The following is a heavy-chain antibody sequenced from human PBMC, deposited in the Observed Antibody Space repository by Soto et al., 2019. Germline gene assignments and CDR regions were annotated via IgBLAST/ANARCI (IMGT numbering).Heavy chain of an antibody. V-gene: IGHV4-4*02. Sequence: SETLSLTCAVSGGSFTSNNWWTWVRQPPGQGLEWIGEIYRTGSTNYNPSLKSRVTISLDKSENQFSLKVTSLTAAETAVYYCVRTARQGAVAPHWFDRWGQGTQVTVSS. D-gene: IGHD2-21*02. CDR2: IYRTGST. J-gene: IGHJ5*02. CDR1: GGSFTSNNW. CDR3: VRTARQGAVAPHWFDR.